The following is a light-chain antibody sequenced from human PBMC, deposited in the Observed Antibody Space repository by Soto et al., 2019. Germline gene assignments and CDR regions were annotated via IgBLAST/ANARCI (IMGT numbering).Light chain of an antibody. V-gene: IGKV3-15*01. CDR3: QQYNNWRT. CDR1: QTVSSD. Sequence: EIVMTQSPATLSVSPGERATLSCWASQTVSSDVAWYQQKPGQPPRLLIHRVSTRATDIPARFSGGGSGTEFTLTISSLQSEDSAIYYCQQYNNWRTFGQGTKVEIK. J-gene: IGKJ1*01. CDR2: RVS.